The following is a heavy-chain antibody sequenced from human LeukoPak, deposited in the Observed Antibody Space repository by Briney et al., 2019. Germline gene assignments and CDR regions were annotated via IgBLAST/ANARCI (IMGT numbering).Heavy chain of an antibody. Sequence: SETLSLTCAVYGGSFSGYYWSWIRQPPGKGLEWIGEINHSGSTNYNPSLKSRVTISVDTSKNQFSLKLSSVTAADTAVYCCARAAPLGYCSSTSCYGVDYWGQGTLVTVSS. V-gene: IGHV4-34*01. CDR1: GGSFSGYY. CDR2: INHSGST. CDR3: ARAAPLGYCSSTSCYGVDY. J-gene: IGHJ4*02. D-gene: IGHD2-2*01.